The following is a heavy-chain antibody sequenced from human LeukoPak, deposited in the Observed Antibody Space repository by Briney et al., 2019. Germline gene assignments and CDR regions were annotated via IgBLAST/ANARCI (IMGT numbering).Heavy chain of an antibody. D-gene: IGHD1-7*01. CDR1: GGSISSSSYC. CDR2: IYYSGST. J-gene: IGHJ5*02. CDR3: ARHAITGTHDRFDP. V-gene: IGHV4-39*01. Sequence: PSETLSLTCTVSGGSISSSSYCWGWIRQPPGKGLEWIGSIYYSGSTYYNLSLDSRVTISVDASKNQFSLKLSSVTAADTAVYFCARHAITGTHDRFDPWGQGTLVTVSS.